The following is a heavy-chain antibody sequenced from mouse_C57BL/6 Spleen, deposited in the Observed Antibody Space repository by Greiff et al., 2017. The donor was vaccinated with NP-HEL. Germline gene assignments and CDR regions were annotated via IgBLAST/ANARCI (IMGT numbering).Heavy chain of an antibody. CDR1: GYIFTSFW. CDR2: IDPSDSYT. Sequence: QVQLQQSGAELVMPGASVKLSCKASGYIFTSFWMHWVKQRSGQGFEWIGEIDPSDSYTNYNQKFKGKSTLTVDKSSSTVYMQLSSLTSEDSAVYYCASAYYGSSSLGYWGQGTTLTVSS. CDR3: ASAYYGSSSLGY. J-gene: IGHJ2*01. D-gene: IGHD1-1*01. V-gene: IGHV1-69*01.